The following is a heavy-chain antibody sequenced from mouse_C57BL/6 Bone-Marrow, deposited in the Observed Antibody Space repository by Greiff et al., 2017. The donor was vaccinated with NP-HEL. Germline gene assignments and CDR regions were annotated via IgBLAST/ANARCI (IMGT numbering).Heavy chain of an antibody. Sequence: VQLQQSGAELARPGASVKLSCKASGYTFTSYGISWVKQRTGQGLEWIGQIYPRSGNTYYNEKFKGKATLTADKSSSTAYMELRSLTSEDSAVYFCAGYDYSYYYAMDYWGQGTSVTVSS. J-gene: IGHJ4*01. D-gene: IGHD2-4*01. CDR2: IYPRSGNT. V-gene: IGHV1-81*01. CDR3: AGYDYSYYYAMDY. CDR1: GYTFTSYG.